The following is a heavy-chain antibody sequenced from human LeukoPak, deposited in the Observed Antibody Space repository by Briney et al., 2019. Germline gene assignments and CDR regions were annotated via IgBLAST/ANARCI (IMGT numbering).Heavy chain of an antibody. CDR3: ARARGYCSGGSCYADY. V-gene: IGHV1-18*01. Sequence: GASVKVSCKXSGYTFTSYGISWVRQAPGQGLEWMGWTSAYNGNTNYSQKLQGRVTMTTDTSTSTAYMELRSLRSDDTAVYYCARARGYCSGGSCYADYWGQGTLVTVSS. CDR2: TSAYNGNT. D-gene: IGHD2-15*01. CDR1: GYTFTSYG. J-gene: IGHJ4*02.